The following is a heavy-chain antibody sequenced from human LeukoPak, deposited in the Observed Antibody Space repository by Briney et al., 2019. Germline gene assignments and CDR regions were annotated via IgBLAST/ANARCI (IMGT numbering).Heavy chain of an antibody. D-gene: IGHD1-1*01. CDR2: ISSSSSYI. Sequence: GGSLRLSCAASGFTFSSYSMNWVRQAPGKGLEWVSSISSSSSYIYYADSVKGRFTISRDNAKNTVYLQMNSLRAEDTAVNYCATSRTFDYWGQGTLVTVSS. J-gene: IGHJ4*02. CDR1: GFTFSSYS. V-gene: IGHV3-21*01. CDR3: ATSRTFDY.